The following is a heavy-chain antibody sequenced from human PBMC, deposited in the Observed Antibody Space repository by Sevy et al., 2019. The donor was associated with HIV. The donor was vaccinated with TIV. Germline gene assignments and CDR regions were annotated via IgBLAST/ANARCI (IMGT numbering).Heavy chain of an antibody. J-gene: IGHJ3*02. V-gene: IGHV3-23*01. CDR3: AKLYCGGDCYGRGSGNDAFDI. CDR2: ISGSGGST. Sequence: GGSLRLSCAASGFTFTYAWMTWVRQAPGKGLEWVSIISGSGGSTYYADSVKGRFTISRDNSKNTLHLQMNSLRAEDTAVYYCAKLYCGGDCYGRGSGNDAFDIWGQGTMVTVSS. CDR1: GFTFTYAW. D-gene: IGHD2-21*01.